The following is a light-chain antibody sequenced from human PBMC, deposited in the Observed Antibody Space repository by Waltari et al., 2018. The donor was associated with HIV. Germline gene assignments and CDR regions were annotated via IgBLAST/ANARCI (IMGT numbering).Light chain of an antibody. J-gene: IGLJ2*01. Sequence: QSALTQPASVSGSPGQSITISCTGTSSNIGANNYVSWYQQHPAKAPKLVIYDVTKRPSGVSYRFSGSKSGNTASLTISGLQAEDEADYHCCSYAGSESSEVFGGGTKLTVL. V-gene: IGLV2-23*02. CDR3: CSYAGSESSEV. CDR2: DVT. CDR1: SSNIGANNY.